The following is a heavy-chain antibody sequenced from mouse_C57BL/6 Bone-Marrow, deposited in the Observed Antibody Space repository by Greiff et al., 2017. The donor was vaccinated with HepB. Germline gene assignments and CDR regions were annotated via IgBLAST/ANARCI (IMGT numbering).Heavy chain of an antibody. D-gene: IGHD2-2*01. Sequence: EVQLQESGPGMVKPSQSLSLTCTVTGYSITSGYDWHWIRHFPGNKLEWMGYISYSGSTNYNPSLKSRISITHDTSKNHFFLKLNSVTTEDTATYYCARDGYPFYYAMDYWGQGTSVTVSS. CDR1: GYSITSGYD. J-gene: IGHJ4*01. V-gene: IGHV3-1*01. CDR3: ARDGYPFYYAMDY. CDR2: ISYSGST.